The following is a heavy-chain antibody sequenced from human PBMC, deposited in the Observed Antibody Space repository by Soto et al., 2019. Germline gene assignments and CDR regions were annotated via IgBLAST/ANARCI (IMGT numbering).Heavy chain of an antibody. CDR1: GGSISSGDYY. J-gene: IGHJ5*02. CDR2: IYYSGST. V-gene: IGHV4-30-4*01. Sequence: SETLSLTCTVSGGSISSGDYYWSWIRQPPGKGQEWIGYIYYSGSTYYNPSLKSRVTISVDTSKNQFSLKLSSVTAADTAVYYCARDRSGEGYCSGGSCDWFDPWGQGTLVTVSS. D-gene: IGHD2-15*01. CDR3: ARDRSGEGYCSGGSCDWFDP.